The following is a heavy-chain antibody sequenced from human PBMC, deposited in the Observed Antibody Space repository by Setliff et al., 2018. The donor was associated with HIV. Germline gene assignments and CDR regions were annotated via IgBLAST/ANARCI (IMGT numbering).Heavy chain of an antibody. CDR2: MSTGGGIK. CDR3: AKDFGVGATQGYFDY. Sequence: PGGSLRLSCAATGFTFSSYVLHWVRQAPGKGLEWVAVMSTGGGIKICADSVKGRFTISKDNSKNSLYLQMNSLRTEDTALYYCAKDFGVGATQGYFDYWGQGTLVTVSS. J-gene: IGHJ4*02. CDR1: GFTFSSYV. V-gene: IGHV3-30*18. D-gene: IGHD1-26*01.